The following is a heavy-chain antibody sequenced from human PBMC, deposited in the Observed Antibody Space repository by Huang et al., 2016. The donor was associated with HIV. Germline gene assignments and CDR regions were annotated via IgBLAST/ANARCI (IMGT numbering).Heavy chain of an antibody. Sequence: QVQLVESGGGVVQPGRSLRISCAASGFTFSSDGMHWVRPAPGKGLEWVAVISYEAKTKYYADSVKGRFSISRDNSKTTVYLQLNSLRLEDTAVYYCAKGGSAAAVLDFWGQGTLVTVSS. CDR2: ISYEAKTK. V-gene: IGHV3-30*18. J-gene: IGHJ4*02. CDR3: AKGGSAAAVLDF. CDR1: GFTFSSDG. D-gene: IGHD6-13*01.